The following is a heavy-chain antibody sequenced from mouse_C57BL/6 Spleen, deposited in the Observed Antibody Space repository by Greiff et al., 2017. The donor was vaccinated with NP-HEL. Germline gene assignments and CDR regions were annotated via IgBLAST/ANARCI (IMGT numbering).Heavy chain of an antibody. CDR3: ASPYYYGSSYPYFDY. CDR1: GYTFTSYG. V-gene: IGHV1-81*01. J-gene: IGHJ2*01. Sequence: QVQLKQSGAELARPGASVKLSCKASGYTFTSYGISWVKQRTGQGLEWIGEIYPRSGNTYYNEKFEGKATLTADKSSSTAYMELRSLTSEDSAVYFCASPYYYGSSYPYFDYWGQGTTLTVSS. CDR2: IYPRSGNT. D-gene: IGHD1-1*01.